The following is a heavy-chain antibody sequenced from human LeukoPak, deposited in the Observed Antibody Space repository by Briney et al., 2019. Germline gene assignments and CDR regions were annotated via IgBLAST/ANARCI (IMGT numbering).Heavy chain of an antibody. Sequence: GRSLRLSCAASGFTFSSYGMHWVRQAPGKGLEWVAVIWYDGSNKYYADSAKGRFTISRDNSKNTLYLQMNSLRAEDTAVYYCARAISSSYPAAFDIWGQGTMVTVSS. D-gene: IGHD6-13*01. CDR2: IWYDGSNK. CDR3: ARAISSSYPAAFDI. CDR1: GFTFSSYG. V-gene: IGHV3-33*01. J-gene: IGHJ3*02.